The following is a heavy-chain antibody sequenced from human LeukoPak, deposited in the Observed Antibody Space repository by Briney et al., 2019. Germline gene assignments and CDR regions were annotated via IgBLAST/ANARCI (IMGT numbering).Heavy chain of an antibody. CDR2: ISSTSNHT. CDR3: AREQGDTAMAFDY. Sequence: GGSLRLSCAASGFTFSSYSMNWVRQAPGKGLEWVSSISSTSNHTYYADSVKGRFTISGDNAKNSLFLQMNSLRAEDTAVYYCAREQGDTAMAFDYWGQGTLVTVSS. V-gene: IGHV3-21*04. D-gene: IGHD5-18*01. J-gene: IGHJ4*02. CDR1: GFTFSSYS.